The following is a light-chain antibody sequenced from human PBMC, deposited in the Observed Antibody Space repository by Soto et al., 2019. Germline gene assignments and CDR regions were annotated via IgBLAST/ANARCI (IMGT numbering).Light chain of an antibody. CDR2: GAS. V-gene: IGKV3-20*01. CDR1: QSVTSSY. Sequence: EIVLTQSPGTLSLSPGERATLSCRASQSVTSSYLAWYQQKPGQAPRLVMYGASIRTSGIPDRFSGSGSGTDFTLTISRLEPEDFAVYYCQQYVRAPWTFGQGTKVEI. CDR3: QQYVRAPWT. J-gene: IGKJ1*01.